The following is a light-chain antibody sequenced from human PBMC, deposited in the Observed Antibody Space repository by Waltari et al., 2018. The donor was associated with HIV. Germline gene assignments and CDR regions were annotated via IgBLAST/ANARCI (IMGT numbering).Light chain of an antibody. J-gene: IGLJ2*01. Sequence: QSALTQPATVSGSPGQSITISCTGGSNDVGGYNYVSWYQHPPGKAPKLIIYEVRNRPSGVSNRFSGSKSGNTASLTISGLQAEDEADYYCTSYASSSSLLFGGGTKLTVL. CDR3: TSYASSSSLL. CDR2: EVR. V-gene: IGLV2-14*01. CDR1: SNDVGGYNY.